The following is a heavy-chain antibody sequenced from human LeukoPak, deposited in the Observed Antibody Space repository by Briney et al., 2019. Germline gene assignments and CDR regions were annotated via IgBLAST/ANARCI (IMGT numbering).Heavy chain of an antibody. V-gene: IGHV3-15*01. Sequence: GGSLRLSCAASGFTFSNAWMSWVRQAPGKGLEWVGRIKSRTDGGTTDYAAPVKGRFTISRDDSKNTLYLQMNSLKTEDTAVYYCTTFLGVLMIRGVIITPWGQGTLVTVSS. CDR1: GFTFSNAW. D-gene: IGHD3-10*01. J-gene: IGHJ5*02. CDR2: IKSRTDGGTT. CDR3: TTFLGVLMIRGVIITP.